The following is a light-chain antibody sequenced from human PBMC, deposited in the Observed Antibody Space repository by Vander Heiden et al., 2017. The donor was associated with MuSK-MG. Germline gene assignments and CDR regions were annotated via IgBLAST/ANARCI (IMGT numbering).Light chain of an antibody. CDR1: SSNIGTSP. CDR3: ATWEDRLNGLV. Sequence: QSVLIPPPPASGPPGQRVTISCSGSSSNIGTSPVNWYVQLPGTAPKLLISGNSQRPSGVPARFSGSKSGTSASLAISGLQSEDEADYFCATWEDRLNGLVFGGGTKLTVL. J-gene: IGLJ3*02. V-gene: IGLV1-44*01. CDR2: GNS.